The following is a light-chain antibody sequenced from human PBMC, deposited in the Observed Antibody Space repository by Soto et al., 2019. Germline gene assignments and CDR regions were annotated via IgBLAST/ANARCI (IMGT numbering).Light chain of an antibody. J-gene: IGKJ4*01. CDR3: QQYGNSPLT. CDR1: QSVSSSY. CDR2: GAS. V-gene: IGKV3-20*01. Sequence: EIALTQSPGTLSLSPGERATLSCRASQSVSSSYLAWYQQKPGQAPRLLIYGASSTATGIPDRFSGSGSGTDFTLTISRLEPEDFAVYYCQQYGNSPLTFGGGTKVEIK.